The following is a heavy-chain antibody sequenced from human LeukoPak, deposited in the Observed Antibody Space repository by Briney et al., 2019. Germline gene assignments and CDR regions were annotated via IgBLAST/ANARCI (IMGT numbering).Heavy chain of an antibody. CDR3: AKAPLTIAVAGTTFDY. CDR1: GFTFDDYA. V-gene: IGHV3-23*01. D-gene: IGHD6-19*01. J-gene: IGHJ4*02. Sequence: PGGSLRLSCAASGFTFDDYAMHWVRQAPGKGLEWVSAISGSGGSTYYADSVKGRFTISRDNSKNTLYLQMSSLRAEDTAIYFCAKAPLTIAVAGTTFDYWGQGTLVTVSS. CDR2: ISGSGGST.